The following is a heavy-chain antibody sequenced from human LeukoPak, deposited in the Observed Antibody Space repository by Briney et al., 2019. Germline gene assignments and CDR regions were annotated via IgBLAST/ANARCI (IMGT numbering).Heavy chain of an antibody. V-gene: IGHV3-48*03. CDR2: ISSSGSTT. Sequence: GGSLRLSCAASGFTFSNYEMNWVRQAPGKGLEWVSYISSSGSTTYYADSVKGRFTISRDNAKNSLYLQMNSLRAEDTAVYYCARGYCSGGSCYFDYWGQGTLGTVSS. D-gene: IGHD2-15*01. J-gene: IGHJ4*02. CDR1: GFTFSNYE. CDR3: ARGYCSGGSCYFDY.